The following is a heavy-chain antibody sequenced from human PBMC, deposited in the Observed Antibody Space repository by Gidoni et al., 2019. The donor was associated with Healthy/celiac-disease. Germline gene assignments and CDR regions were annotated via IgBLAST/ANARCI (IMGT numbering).Heavy chain of an antibody. CDR3: ARGCWSGSGASGYFQH. CDR1: GGSSSSGGHY. D-gene: IGHD3-3*01. Sequence: QVQLQESGPALVKPSQTLSPSCLVAGGSSSSGGHYWSWIRQHPGKGLEWSGYIYYSGSTYYNPSLKSRVTISVDTSKTQSSLKLSSVTAADTAVYYCARGCWSGSGASGYFQHWGQGTLVTVSS. J-gene: IGHJ1*01. CDR2: IYYSGST. V-gene: IGHV4-31*03.